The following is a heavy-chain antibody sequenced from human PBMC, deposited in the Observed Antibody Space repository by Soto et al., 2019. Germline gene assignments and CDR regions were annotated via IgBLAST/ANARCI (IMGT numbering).Heavy chain of an antibody. CDR3: ARGSFGSTWYAYDS. Sequence: ASVKVSCKASGYSFTSYVIHWVRQAPGQRLEWVGWINADNDNTRYSQTFQGRVTFLRDTSASTAYMELTRLRSEDTAVYYCARGSFGSTWYAYDSWGLGTRVTVSS. CDR2: INADNDNT. V-gene: IGHV1-3*01. J-gene: IGHJ4*02. CDR1: GYSFTSYV. D-gene: IGHD6-13*01.